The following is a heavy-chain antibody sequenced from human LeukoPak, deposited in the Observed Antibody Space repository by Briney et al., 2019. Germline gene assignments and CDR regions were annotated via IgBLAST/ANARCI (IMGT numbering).Heavy chain of an antibody. Sequence: GGSLRLSCAASGFTVSSNYMGWVRQAPGKGLEWVSVLYSGGSTYYPDSVKGRFTISRDNSQNTLDLQMDSLRAEDTAVYYCARLYDRSAYGVFDIWAKGQWSLSLQ. CDR3: ARLYDRSAYGVFDI. J-gene: IGHJ3*02. D-gene: IGHD3-22*01. V-gene: IGHV3-66*02. CDR1: GFTVSSNY. CDR2: LYSGGST.